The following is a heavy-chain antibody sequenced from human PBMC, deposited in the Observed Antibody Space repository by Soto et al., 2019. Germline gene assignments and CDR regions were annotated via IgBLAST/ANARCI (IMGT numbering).Heavy chain of an antibody. CDR1: GYNFIGYY. Sequence: QVLLVQSGTELKKPGASVKVSCKTSGYNFIGYYMNWVRQAPGQGLEWMGWINLISGDTNYARKFEGRVTMTRDTSNTTAYLEVRSLRSDDSAVYYCARVLYRQFLRYFDYWGQGSLVTVPS. D-gene: IGHD3-16*01. J-gene: IGHJ4*02. CDR2: INLISGDT. CDR3: ARVLYRQFLRYFDY. V-gene: IGHV1-2*02.